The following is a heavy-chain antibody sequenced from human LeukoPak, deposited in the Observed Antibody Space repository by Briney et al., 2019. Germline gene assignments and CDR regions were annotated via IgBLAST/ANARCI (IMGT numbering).Heavy chain of an antibody. D-gene: IGHD2-2*01. CDR1: GGSISSYY. V-gene: IGHV4-59*08. Sequence: MTSETLSLTCTVSGGSISSYYWSWIRQPPGKGLEWIGYIYYSGSTNYNPSLKSRVTISVDTSKNQFSLKLSSVTAADTAVYYCARGGRVVPAAIDYWGQGTLVTVSS. J-gene: IGHJ4*02. CDR3: ARGGRVVPAAIDY. CDR2: IYYSGST.